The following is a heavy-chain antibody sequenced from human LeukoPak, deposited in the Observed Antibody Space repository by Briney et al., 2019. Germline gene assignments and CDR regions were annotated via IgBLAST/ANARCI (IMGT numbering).Heavy chain of an antibody. Sequence: PSGTLSLTCTVSGGSISSYYWSWIRQPPGKGLEWIGYIYYSGSTNYNPSLKSRVTISVDTSKNQFSLTLSSVTAADTAVYYCARDLRGSYRGRFDYWGQGTLVTVSS. J-gene: IGHJ4*02. CDR2: IYYSGST. D-gene: IGHD1-26*01. CDR3: ARDLRGSYRGRFDY. CDR1: GGSISSYY. V-gene: IGHV4-59*01.